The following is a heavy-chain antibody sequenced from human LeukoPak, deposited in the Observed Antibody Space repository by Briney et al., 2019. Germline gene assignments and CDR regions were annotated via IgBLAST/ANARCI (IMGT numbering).Heavy chain of an antibody. CDR1: EFTVSRTY. V-gene: IGHV3-53*01. CDR3: TRDQMNY. Sequence: PGGSLRLSCTASEFTVSRTYMLWVRQAPGKGLECVSLIFSNGDTHYAASVKGRFTISRDTSKNTVSLQMNSLRVEDTCMYYCTRDQMNYLGQGTLVTVSS. D-gene: IGHD5-24*01. J-gene: IGHJ4*02. CDR2: IFSNGDT.